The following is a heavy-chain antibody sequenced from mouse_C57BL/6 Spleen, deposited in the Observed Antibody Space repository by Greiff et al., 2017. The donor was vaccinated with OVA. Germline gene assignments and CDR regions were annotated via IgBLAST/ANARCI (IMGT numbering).Heavy chain of an antibody. V-gene: IGHV5-17*01. J-gene: IGHJ2*01. CDR3: ARGGYYYGSSSFDY. Sequence: EVMLVESGGGLVKPGGSLKLSCAASGFTFSDYGMHWVRQAPEKGLEWVAYISSGSSTIYYADTVKGRFTISRDNAKNTLFIQMTSLSSEDTAMYYCARGGYYYGSSSFDYWGQGTTLTVSS. CDR2: ISSGSSTI. CDR1: GFTFSDYG. D-gene: IGHD1-1*01.